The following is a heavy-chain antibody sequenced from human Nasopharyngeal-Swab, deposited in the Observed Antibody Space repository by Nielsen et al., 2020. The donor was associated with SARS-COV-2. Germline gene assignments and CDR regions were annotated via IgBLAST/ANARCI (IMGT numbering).Heavy chain of an antibody. D-gene: IGHD3-22*01. CDR1: GFTFSSYS. Sequence: GGSLRLSCAASGFTFSSYSMNWVRQAPGKGLEWVSYISSSSSTIYYADSVKGRFTISRDNAKNSLYLQMNSLRDEDTAVYYCARDRWYYYDSSGEIGWGQGTLVTVSS. CDR2: ISSSSSTI. J-gene: IGHJ4*02. CDR3: ARDRWYYYDSSGEIG. V-gene: IGHV3-48*02.